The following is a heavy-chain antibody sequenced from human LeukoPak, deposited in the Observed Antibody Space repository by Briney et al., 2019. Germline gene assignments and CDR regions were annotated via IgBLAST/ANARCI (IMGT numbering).Heavy chain of an antibody. CDR2: LTRSGTT. V-gene: IGHV3-23*01. J-gene: IGHJ4*02. Sequence: GGSLRLSRAASGFTFSNYAMSWVRQAPGKGLEWVSLLTRSGTTYYTDSVKGRFSISRDNSRDTLYLQMNSLRAEDTAVYYCAKSAYISTYSFDYWGQGILVTVSS. CDR3: AKSAYISTYSFDY. CDR1: GFTFSNYA. D-gene: IGHD3-16*01.